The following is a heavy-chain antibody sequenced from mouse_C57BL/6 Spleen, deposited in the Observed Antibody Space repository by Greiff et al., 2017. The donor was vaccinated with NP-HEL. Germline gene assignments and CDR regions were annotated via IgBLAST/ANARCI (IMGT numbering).Heavy chain of an antibody. J-gene: IGHJ4*01. Sequence: VKLQQPGAELVKPGASVKLSCKASGYTFTSYWMHWVKQRPGRGLEWIGRIDPNSGGTKYNEKFKSKATLTVDKPSSTAYMQLSSLTSEDSAVYYCARSVYYDYEGWYYAMDYWGQGTSVTVSS. V-gene: IGHV1-72*01. CDR2: IDPNSGGT. CDR3: ARSVYYDYEGWYYAMDY. CDR1: GYTFTSYW. D-gene: IGHD2-4*01.